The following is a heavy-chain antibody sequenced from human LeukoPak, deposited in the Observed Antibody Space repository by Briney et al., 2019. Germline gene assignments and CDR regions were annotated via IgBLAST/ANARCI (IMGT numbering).Heavy chain of an antibody. CDR3: ARGVTTADY. D-gene: IGHD4-11*01. V-gene: IGHV3-33*01. Sequence: PGESLKISCKGSGYSFTSYWISWVRQAPGKGLEWLAVIWYDGSNKYYADSVKGRFTISRDNSKNTLYLQMDSLRDEDTAVYYCARGVTTADYWGQGTLVTVSS. CDR2: IWYDGSNK. CDR1: GYSFTSYW. J-gene: IGHJ4*02.